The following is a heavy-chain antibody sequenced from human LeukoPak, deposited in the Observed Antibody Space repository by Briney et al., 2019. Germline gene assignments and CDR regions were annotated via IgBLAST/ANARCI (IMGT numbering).Heavy chain of an antibody. D-gene: IGHD3-16*01. CDR1: GFTFDDYG. Sequence: GGSLRLSCATSGFTFDDYGMAWVRQAPGKGLESVSVIYSGVSTYFTDSVKGRFTISRDNSKDTLYLQMSSLRVDDTAVYYCARFDGGFDPWGQGTLVTVSS. J-gene: IGHJ5*02. CDR3: ARFDGGFDP. V-gene: IGHV3-53*01. CDR2: IYSGVST.